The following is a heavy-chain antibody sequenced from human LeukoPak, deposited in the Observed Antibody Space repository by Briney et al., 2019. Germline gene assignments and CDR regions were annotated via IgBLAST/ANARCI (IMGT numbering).Heavy chain of an antibody. CDR1: GYTFTSYY. D-gene: IGHD5-18*01. J-gene: IGHJ5*02. V-gene: IGHV1-46*01. CDR2: INPSGGST. CDR3: ARVIYSYGYPRREEDGWFDP. Sequence: ASVKVSCKASGYTFTSYYMHWVRQAPGQGLEWMGIINPSGGSTSYAQKFQGRVTMTRDTSTSTVYMELSSLRSEDTAVYYCARVIYSYGYPRREEDGWFDPWGQGTLVTVSS.